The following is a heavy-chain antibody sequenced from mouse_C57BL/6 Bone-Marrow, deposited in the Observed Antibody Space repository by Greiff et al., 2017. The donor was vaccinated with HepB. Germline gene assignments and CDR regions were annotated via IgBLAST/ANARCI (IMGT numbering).Heavy chain of an antibody. CDR2: IRSKSNNNAT. CDR3: VTGTGTFAMCY. J-gene: IGHJ4*01. V-gene: IGHV10-1*01. Sequence: EVKLVESGGGMVQPKGSLKLSCAASGYSFNTYSMNWVRQAPGKGLEVVARIRSKSNNNATNYADSVKDRFTIDRSDTECMLYLQMNNLKTADTAMYSCVTGTGTFAMCYWGKGPSVTVSS. D-gene: IGHD4-1*01. CDR1: GYSFNTYS.